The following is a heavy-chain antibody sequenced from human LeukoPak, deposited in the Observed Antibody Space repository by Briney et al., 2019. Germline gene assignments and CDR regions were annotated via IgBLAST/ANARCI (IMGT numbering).Heavy chain of an antibody. D-gene: IGHD3-16*01. CDR1: GASISSSSRADYFF. V-gene: IGHV4-39*01. CDR2: IDYSGHT. J-gene: IGHJ5*02. CDR3: ARPLYNRWDRFDP. Sequence: SETLSLTCTVSGASISSSSRADYFFWGWIRQAPGKGLEWSGSIDYSGHTDYNPSLKTRAPIYVDTHKNQFSLSLRSVTDADTAVYYCARPLYNRWDRFDPWGQGTLITVS.